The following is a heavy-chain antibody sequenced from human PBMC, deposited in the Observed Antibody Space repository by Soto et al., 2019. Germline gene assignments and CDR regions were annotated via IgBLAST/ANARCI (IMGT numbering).Heavy chain of an antibody. Sequence: EVQLVESGGGLVKPGGSLRLSCAASGFTFSSYSMNWVRQAPGKGLEWVSSISSSSSYIYYADSVKGRFTISRDNAKNSLYVQMNRLRAEDTAVYYCARVGIVDTNENYYGMDVWGQGTTVTVSS. CDR2: ISSSSSYI. CDR3: ARVGIVDTNENYYGMDV. CDR1: GFTFSSYS. J-gene: IGHJ6*02. V-gene: IGHV3-21*01. D-gene: IGHD5-12*01.